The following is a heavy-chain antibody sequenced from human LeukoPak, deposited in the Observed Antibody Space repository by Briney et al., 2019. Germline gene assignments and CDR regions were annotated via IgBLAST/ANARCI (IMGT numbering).Heavy chain of an antibody. CDR3: AKTFGWPFYFDY. J-gene: IGHJ4*02. CDR1: GFPFGSYG. CDR2: ISGGGATT. D-gene: IGHD2/OR15-2a*01. Sequence: QPGGPLRLSCAASGFPFGSYGMGWVRQAPGKGLEWVSGISGGGATTYYADSVKGRFTISRDNSKNTLHLDMSSLRAEDTAEYYCAKTFGWPFYFDYWGQGTLVTVSS. V-gene: IGHV3-23*01.